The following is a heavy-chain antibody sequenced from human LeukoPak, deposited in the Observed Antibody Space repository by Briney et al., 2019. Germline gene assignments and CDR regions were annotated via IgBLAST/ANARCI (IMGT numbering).Heavy chain of an antibody. Sequence: GESLQISCKGSGYIFTNYWIAWVRQMPGKGLEWMGIIYPVDSDTRYSPSFQGQVTISADKSISTAYLQWSSLKASDTAMYYCAGHYGDSWYFGLWGRGTLVTVSS. D-gene: IGHD4-17*01. CDR3: AGHYGDSWYFGL. V-gene: IGHV5-51*01. CDR1: GYIFTNYW. CDR2: IYPVDSDT. J-gene: IGHJ2*01.